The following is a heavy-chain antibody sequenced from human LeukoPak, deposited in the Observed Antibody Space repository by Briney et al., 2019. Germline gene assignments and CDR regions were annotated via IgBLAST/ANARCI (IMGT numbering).Heavy chain of an antibody. CDR2: IHYTGST. D-gene: IGHD2-21*02. Sequence: SETLSLTCLVSGGSISGSHWSWIRQPPGKGLEWIGYIHYTGSTDYNPSLRSRVTLSIDMSKNQFSLRLSSVTAADTAVYYCARTGGDCSSGLCYYAMDVWGQGTTVTVSS. V-gene: IGHV4-59*01. J-gene: IGHJ6*02. CDR3: ARTGGDCSSGLCYYAMDV. CDR1: GGSISGSH.